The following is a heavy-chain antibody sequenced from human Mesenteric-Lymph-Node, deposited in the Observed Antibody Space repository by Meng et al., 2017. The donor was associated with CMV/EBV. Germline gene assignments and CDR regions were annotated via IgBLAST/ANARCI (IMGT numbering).Heavy chain of an antibody. CDR2: ISYDGSNK. CDR3: ASLYDFWSGLIPDY. D-gene: IGHD3-3*01. Sequence: LKISCAASGFTFSSYAMHWVRQAPGKGLEWVAVISYDGSNKYYADSVKGRFTISRDNSKNTLYLQMNSLRPEDTAVYYCASLYDFWSGLIPDYWGQGTLVTVSS. CDR1: GFTFSSYA. J-gene: IGHJ4*02. V-gene: IGHV3-30*04.